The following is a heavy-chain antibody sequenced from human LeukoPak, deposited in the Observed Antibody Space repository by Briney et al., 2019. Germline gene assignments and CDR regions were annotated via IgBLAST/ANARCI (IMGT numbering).Heavy chain of an antibody. V-gene: IGHV5-51*01. D-gene: IGHD1-26*01. CDR2: IYPADSDT. CDR1: GYIFTNYW. J-gene: IGHJ4*02. CDR3: ATGIVGALEY. Sequence: GESLNISCKGSGYIFTNYWIGWVRQMPGKGLEWMGIIYPADSDTRYSPSFQGQVTISADKSINTAYLQSSSLKASDTAIYYCATGIVGALEYWGQGALVTVSA.